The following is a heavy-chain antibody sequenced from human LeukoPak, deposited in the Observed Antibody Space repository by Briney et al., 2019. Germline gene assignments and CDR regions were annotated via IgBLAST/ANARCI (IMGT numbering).Heavy chain of an antibody. V-gene: IGHV3-30-3*01. CDR1: GFTFSSYA. D-gene: IGHD6-13*01. CDR3: ARMYSSSWNPFDY. J-gene: IGHJ4*02. Sequence: GGSLRLSCAASGFTFSSYAMHWVRQAPGKGLEWVAVISYDGSNKYYADSVKGRFTISRDNSKNTLYLQMNSLRAEDTAVYYCARMYSSSWNPFDYWGQGTLVTVSS. CDR2: ISYDGSNK.